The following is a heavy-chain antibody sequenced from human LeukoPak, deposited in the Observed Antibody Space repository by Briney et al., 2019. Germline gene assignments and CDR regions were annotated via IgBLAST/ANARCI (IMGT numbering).Heavy chain of an antibody. CDR3: ASDYSNYGAPFDY. CDR1: GGTFSSYA. D-gene: IGHD4-11*01. V-gene: IGHV1-69*13. Sequence: GASVKVSCKASGGTFSSYAISWVRQAPGQGLEWMGGIIPIFGTANYAQKFQGRVTITADESTSTAYMELSSLRSEDTAVYYCASDYSNYGAPFDYWGQGTLVTVSS. CDR2: IIPIFGTA. J-gene: IGHJ4*02.